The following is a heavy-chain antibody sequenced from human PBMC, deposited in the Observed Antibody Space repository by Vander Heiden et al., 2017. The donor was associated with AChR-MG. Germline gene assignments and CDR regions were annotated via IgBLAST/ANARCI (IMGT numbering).Heavy chain of an antibody. CDR1: GFSLSTSGVG. J-gene: IGHJ5*02. CDR3: AHSLSDFWSGSEWGWFDP. Sequence: QITLKESGPTLVKPTQTLTLTCTFSGFSLSTSGVGVGWIRQPPGKALEWLALIYWDDDKRYSPSLKSRLTITKDTSKNQVVLTMTNMDPVDTATYYCAHSLSDFWSGSEWGWFDPWGQGTLVTVSS. V-gene: IGHV2-5*02. D-gene: IGHD3-3*01. CDR2: IYWDDDK.